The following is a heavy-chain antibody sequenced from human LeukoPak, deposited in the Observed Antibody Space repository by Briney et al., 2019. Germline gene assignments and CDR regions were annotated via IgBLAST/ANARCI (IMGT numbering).Heavy chain of an antibody. CDR1: GGSISSYY. CDR2: IYTSGST. J-gene: IGHJ3*02. Sequence: SETLSLTCTVSGGSISSYYWSWIRQPAGKGLEWIGRIYTSGSTNYNPSLKSRVTMSVDTSKNQFSLKLSSVTAADTAVYYCARDYLVDTAMVFTLGDAFDIWGQGTMVTVSS. D-gene: IGHD5-18*01. CDR3: ARDYLVDTAMVFTLGDAFDI. V-gene: IGHV4-4*07.